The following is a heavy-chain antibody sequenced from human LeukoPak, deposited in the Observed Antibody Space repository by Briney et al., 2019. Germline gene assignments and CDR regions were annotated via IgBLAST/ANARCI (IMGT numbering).Heavy chain of an antibody. CDR2: IYYSGST. CDR1: GGSISSYY. J-gene: IGHJ4*02. Sequence: SETLSLTCTVSGGSISSYYWSWIRQPPGKGLEWIGYIYYSGSTNYNPSLKSRVTISVDTSKNQFSLKLSSVTAADTAVYYCARRGYDFSTDYWGQGTLVTVSS. V-gene: IGHV4-59*12. CDR3: ARRGYDFSTDY. D-gene: IGHD5-12*01.